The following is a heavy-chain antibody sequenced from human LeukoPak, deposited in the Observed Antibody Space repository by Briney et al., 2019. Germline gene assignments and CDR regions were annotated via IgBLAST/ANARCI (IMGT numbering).Heavy chain of an antibody. D-gene: IGHD5-24*01. CDR1: GFPFSSDR. J-gene: IGHJ4*02. V-gene: IGHV3-7*04. CDR3: TRVGYIDEGIDY. Sequence: PGGSLRLSCVASGFPFSSDRMTWVRQAPGKGLEWVANIKQDGSKKSYVDSVKGRFTISRDNAKNSLYLQMNSLRAEDTAIYYCTRVGYIDEGIDYWGQGTLVTVSS. CDR2: IKQDGSKK.